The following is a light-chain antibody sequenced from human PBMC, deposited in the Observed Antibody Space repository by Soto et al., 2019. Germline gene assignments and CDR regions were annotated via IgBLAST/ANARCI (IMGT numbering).Light chain of an antibody. CDR3: RSYAGSNNPYV. V-gene: IGLV2-8*01. J-gene: IGLJ1*01. Sequence: QSALTQPPSASGSPGQSVTISCTGTSSDVGGYNYVSWYQQHPGKAPKLMIYEVSKRPSGVPDRFSGSKSGNTASLTVSGLQAEDEADYYCRSYAGSNNPYVFGPGTQVTVL. CDR2: EVS. CDR1: SSDVGGYNY.